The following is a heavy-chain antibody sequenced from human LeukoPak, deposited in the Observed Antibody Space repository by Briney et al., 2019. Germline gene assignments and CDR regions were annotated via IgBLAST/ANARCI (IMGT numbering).Heavy chain of an antibody. CDR2: IIPIFGTA. J-gene: IGHJ4*02. CDR1: GGTFSSYA. CDR3: ARDRIRGYSYGITNYFDY. D-gene: IGHD5-18*01. Sequence: SVKVSCKASGGTFSSYAISWVRQAPGQGLEWMGRIIPIFGTANYAQKFQGRVTITTDESTSTAYMELSSLRSEDTAVYYCARDRIRGYSYGITNYFDYWGQRTLVTVSS. V-gene: IGHV1-69*05.